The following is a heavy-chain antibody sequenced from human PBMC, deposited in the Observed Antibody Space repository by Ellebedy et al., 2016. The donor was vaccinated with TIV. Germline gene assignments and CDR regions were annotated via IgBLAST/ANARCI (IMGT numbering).Heavy chain of an antibody. CDR3: ATSYDSSGYYDDVAFDI. CDR1: GGSVSSSYY. D-gene: IGHD3-22*01. Sequence: MPSETLSLTCAVSGGSVSSSYYWHWIRQPPGKGLEWIGYIYYSGATNYSPSLKSRVTISVDTSESQFSLKVTSVTAADTAVYYCATSYDSSGYYDDVAFDIWGQGTMVTVSS. J-gene: IGHJ3*02. CDR2: IYYSGAT. V-gene: IGHV4-61*01.